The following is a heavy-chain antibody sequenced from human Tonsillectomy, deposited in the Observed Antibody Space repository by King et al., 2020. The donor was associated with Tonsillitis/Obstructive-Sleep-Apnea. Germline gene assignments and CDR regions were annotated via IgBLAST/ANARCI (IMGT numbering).Heavy chain of an antibody. Sequence: EVQLVESGGGLVQPGGTLRLSCAASGLTFRFSSYVMSWVRQAPGKGLEWVSALTVVRDTTYYADSVKGRFTISRDNSKNTLYLQMNSLRVEDTAVYYCAIVGVTMLGGWFDPWGQGTLVTVSS. CDR1: GLTFRFSSYV. CDR3: AIVGVTMLGGWFDP. V-gene: IGHV3-23*04. J-gene: IGHJ5*02. CDR2: LTVVRDTT. D-gene: IGHD4/OR15-4a*01.